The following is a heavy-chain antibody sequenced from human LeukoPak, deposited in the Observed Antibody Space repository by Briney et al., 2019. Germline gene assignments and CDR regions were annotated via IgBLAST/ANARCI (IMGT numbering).Heavy chain of an antibody. CDR2: IRSDGSIK. V-gene: IGHV3-30*02. Sequence: PGGSLRLSCAASGFIFSSYGMHWVRQAPGKGLEWVAFIRSDGSIKYYADSVKGRFTISRDNSKNMLYLQMNSLRAEDTAVYYCTKDRPEAYFDYWGQGTLVTVSS. CDR3: TKDRPEAYFDY. J-gene: IGHJ4*02. D-gene: IGHD2-2*01. CDR1: GFIFSSYG.